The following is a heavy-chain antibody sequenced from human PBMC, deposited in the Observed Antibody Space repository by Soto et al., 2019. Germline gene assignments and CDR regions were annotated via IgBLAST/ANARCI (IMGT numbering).Heavy chain of an antibody. CDR1: GYTFTSYD. J-gene: IGHJ6*03. V-gene: IGHV1-8*01. Sequence: ASVKVSCKASGYTFTSYDINWVRQATGQGLEWMGWMNPNSGNTGYAQKFQGRVTMTRNTSISTAYMELSSLRSEDTAVYYCARSPQGGSWYYYYYSYMDVWGKGTTVTVSS. CDR3: ARSPQGGSWYYYYYSYMDV. CDR2: MNPNSGNT. D-gene: IGHD6-13*01.